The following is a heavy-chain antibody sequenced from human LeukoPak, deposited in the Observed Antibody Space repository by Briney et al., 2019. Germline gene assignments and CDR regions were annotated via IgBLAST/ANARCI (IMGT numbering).Heavy chain of an antibody. V-gene: IGHV1-69*13. Sequence: ASLKVSCTASGGTFRSYAISWVRQAPGQGLEWMGGLIPIFGTANYAQKFQGRVTITADESTSTAYMELSSLRSEDTAVYYCARFFETRSGWYSGFDYWGQGTLVTVSS. D-gene: IGHD6-19*01. CDR3: ARFFETRSGWYSGFDY. J-gene: IGHJ4*02. CDR2: LIPIFGTA. CDR1: GGTFRSYA.